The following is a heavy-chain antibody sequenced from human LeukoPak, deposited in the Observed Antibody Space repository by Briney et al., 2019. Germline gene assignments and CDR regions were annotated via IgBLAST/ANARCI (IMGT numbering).Heavy chain of an antibody. J-gene: IGHJ4*02. CDR2: INPDGSST. Sequence: GGTLRLSCAASGFTFSTYWMHWVRQVPGKGLVWVSRINPDGSSTHYADSVRGRFTISRDNAKNTLYVQMNTLRAEDTAMYYCVREGGTSSWYFRGFDYWGQGTLVTVSS. V-gene: IGHV3-74*01. CDR1: GFTFSTYW. D-gene: IGHD6-13*01. CDR3: VREGGTSSWYFRGFDY.